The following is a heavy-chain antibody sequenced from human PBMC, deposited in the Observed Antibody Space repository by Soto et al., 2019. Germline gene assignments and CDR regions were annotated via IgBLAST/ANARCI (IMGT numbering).Heavy chain of an antibody. J-gene: IGHJ3*02. CDR3: TIGSWSGEVFDI. CDR1: GGTFSTYS. CDR2: IIPMLGIR. V-gene: IGHV1-69*02. Sequence: QVQLVQSGAEVKKPGSSVKVSCKDSGGTFSTYSMFWVRQAPGQGLEWMRRIIPMLGIRNYAQRFQDRVTITADKTTATAHMELSSLRSEDTALYYCTIGSWSGEVFDIWGQGTMVTVSS. D-gene: IGHD2-21*01.